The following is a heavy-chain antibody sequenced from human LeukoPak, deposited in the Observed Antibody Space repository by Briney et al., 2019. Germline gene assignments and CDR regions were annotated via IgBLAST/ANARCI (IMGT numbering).Heavy chain of an antibody. V-gene: IGHV3-15*01. J-gene: IGHJ3*02. CDR1: GFTFSNAW. CDR2: IKSKTDGGTT. D-gene: IGHD3-10*01. Sequence: GGSLRLSCAASGFTFSNAWMSWVRQAPGKGLEWVGRIKSKTDGGTTDYAAPVKGRFTISRDDSKNTLYLQMNSLTTEDTAVYYCTTHYGSGSVDAFDIWGQGTMVTVSS. CDR3: TTHYGSGSVDAFDI.